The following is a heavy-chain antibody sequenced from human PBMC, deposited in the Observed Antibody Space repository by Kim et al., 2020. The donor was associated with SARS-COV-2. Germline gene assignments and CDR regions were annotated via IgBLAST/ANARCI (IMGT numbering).Heavy chain of an antibody. Sequence: SETLSLTCTVSGGSISSYYWSWIRQPPGKGLEWIGYIYYSGSTNYNPSLKSRVTISVDTSKNQFSLKLSSVTAADTPVYYCARYRSSGWYVGYFDYWGQG. D-gene: IGHD6-19*01. V-gene: IGHV4-59*08. CDR2: IYYSGST. CDR1: GGSISSYY. CDR3: ARYRSSGWYVGYFDY. J-gene: IGHJ4*02.